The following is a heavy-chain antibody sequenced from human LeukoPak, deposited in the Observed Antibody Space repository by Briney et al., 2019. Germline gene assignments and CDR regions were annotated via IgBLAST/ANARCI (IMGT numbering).Heavy chain of an antibody. CDR2: IYSSGST. V-gene: IGHV3-66*01. CDR3: ARDLYGHDYGDSGPDY. J-gene: IGHJ4*02. D-gene: IGHD4-17*01. CDR1: EFTVCSNY. Sequence: GGSLRLSCAASEFTVCSNYMSWVREAPGKGMEWVSLIYSSGSTYYADSVKGRFTISRDNSKNTLYFQMNSLRAEDTAVYYCARDLYGHDYGDSGPDYWGQGTLVTVSS.